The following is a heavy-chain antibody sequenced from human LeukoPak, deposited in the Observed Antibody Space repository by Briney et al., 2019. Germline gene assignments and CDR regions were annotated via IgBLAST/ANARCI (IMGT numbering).Heavy chain of an antibody. CDR3: ARAGGWFGELFYYYYYYMDV. V-gene: IGHV4-34*01. D-gene: IGHD3-10*01. J-gene: IGHJ6*03. Sequence: SETLSLTCAVYGGSFSGYYWSWLRQPPGKGLEWIEEINHSGSTNYNPSLKSRVTISVDTSKNQFSLKLSSVTAADTAVYYCARAGGWFGELFYYYYYYMDVWGKGTTVTVSS. CDR2: INHSGST. CDR1: GGSFSGYY.